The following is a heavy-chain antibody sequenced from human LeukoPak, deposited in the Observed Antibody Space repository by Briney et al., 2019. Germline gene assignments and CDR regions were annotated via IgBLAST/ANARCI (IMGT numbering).Heavy chain of an antibody. CDR1: GFTFSSYA. CDR3: AKEGRYSYYFDY. Sequence: GGSLRLSCAASGFTFSSYAMHWVRQAPGKGLEWVAVISYDGSNKYYADSVKGRFTISRDNSKNTLYLQMNSLRAEDTAVYYCAKEGRYSYYFDYWGQGTLVTVSS. D-gene: IGHD1-1*01. CDR2: ISYDGSNK. V-gene: IGHV3-30-3*01. J-gene: IGHJ4*02.